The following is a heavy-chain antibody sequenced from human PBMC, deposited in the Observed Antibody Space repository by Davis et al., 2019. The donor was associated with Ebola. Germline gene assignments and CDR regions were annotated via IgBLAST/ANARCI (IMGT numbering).Heavy chain of an antibody. CDR2: MNPNSGNT. CDR3: ARDNWNYSHAFDI. CDR1: GYTFTSYD. J-gene: IGHJ3*02. D-gene: IGHD1-7*01. Sequence: ASVKVSCKASGYTFTSYDINWVRQATGQGLEWMGWMNPNSGNTGYAQKFQGRVTITADKSTSTAYMELSSLRSEDTAVYYCARDNWNYSHAFDIWGQGTMVTVSS. V-gene: IGHV1-8*01.